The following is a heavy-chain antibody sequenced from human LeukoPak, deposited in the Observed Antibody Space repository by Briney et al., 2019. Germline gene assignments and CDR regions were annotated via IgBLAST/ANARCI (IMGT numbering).Heavy chain of an antibody. CDR2: IIPIFGTA. V-gene: IGHV1-69*05. Sequence: SVKVSCKASGGTFSSYAISWVRQAPGQGLEWMGGIIPIFGTANYAQKFQGRVTITTDESTSTAYMELSSLRSEDMAVYYCARGRSGGVAARPYYFDYWGQGTLVTVSS. CDR3: ARGRSGGVAARPYYFDY. J-gene: IGHJ4*02. D-gene: IGHD6-6*01. CDR1: GGTFSSYA.